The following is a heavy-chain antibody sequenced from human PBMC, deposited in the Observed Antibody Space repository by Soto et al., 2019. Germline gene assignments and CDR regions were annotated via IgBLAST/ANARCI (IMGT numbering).Heavy chain of an antibody. V-gene: IGHV3-23*01. CDR1: VFTFSTYS. CDR2: ISGSGGST. D-gene: IGHD4-17*01. Sequence: GSLRVACAVSVFTFSTYSMSWVRHAPGKGLEWVSAISGSGGSTFYADSVKGRFTISRDNSINMLYLQINSLRPEDTAVYYCAHPRGYGVFDAYDIWGQGAMVTVS. CDR3: AHPRGYGVFDAYDI. J-gene: IGHJ3*02.